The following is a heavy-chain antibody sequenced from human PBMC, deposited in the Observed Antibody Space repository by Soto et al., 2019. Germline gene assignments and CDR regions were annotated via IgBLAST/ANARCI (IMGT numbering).Heavy chain of an antibody. CDR3: ARGDREDTAVVIGVRPGEYGVDV. CDR2: ISYNGGNR. V-gene: IGHV3-30*04. D-gene: IGHD2-15*01. CDR1: GFTFTNWA. J-gene: IGHJ6*02. Sequence: GGSRRLSCPAGGFTFTNWAMHWYRQAPGKGLECVAVISYNGGNRFYRDYVKGRFTISRDNSKNTVHLQIDSLRYEDAAVYYCARGDREDTAVVIGVRPGEYGVDVWGQGTPVTVSS.